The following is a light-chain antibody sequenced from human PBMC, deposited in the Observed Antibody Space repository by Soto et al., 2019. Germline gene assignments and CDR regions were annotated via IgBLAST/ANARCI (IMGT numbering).Light chain of an antibody. CDR2: DAS. Sequence: DILMTQSPSTLSASVGDRVPINCRASQTISSWVAWYQQKPGKAPKLLIYDASSLESGVPSRFSGSGSGTEFTLTISSLQPDDFATYYCQQYNSYSRTFGQGTNVDI. J-gene: IGKJ1*01. V-gene: IGKV1-5*01. CDR3: QQYNSYSRT. CDR1: QTISSW.